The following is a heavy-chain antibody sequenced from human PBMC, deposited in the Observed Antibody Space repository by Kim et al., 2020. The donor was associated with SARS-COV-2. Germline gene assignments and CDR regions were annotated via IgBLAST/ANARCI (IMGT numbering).Heavy chain of an antibody. CDR3: ARVSNILTGYHPTYYFDY. CDR2: ISSSSSYT. V-gene: IGHV3-11*06. J-gene: IGHJ4*02. D-gene: IGHD3-9*01. CDR1: GFTFSDYY. Sequence: GGSLRLSCAASGFTFSDYYMSWIRQAPGKGLEWVSYISSSSSYTNYADSVKGRFTISRDNAKNSLYLQMNSLRAEDTAVYYCARVSNILTGYHPTYYFDYWGQGTLVTVSS.